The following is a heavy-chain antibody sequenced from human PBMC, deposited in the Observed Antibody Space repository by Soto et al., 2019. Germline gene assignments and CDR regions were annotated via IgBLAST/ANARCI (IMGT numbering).Heavy chain of an antibody. D-gene: IGHD3-10*01. J-gene: IGHJ6*02. CDR1: GFTFSDSS. V-gene: IGHV3-73*02. Sequence: EVQLVESGGGLVQPGGSLKLSCAASGFTFSDSSMHWVRQASGKGLEWVGRIRSKANSYATAYAASLKGRFTISRDDSKNTAYLQMNSLKAEDTAVYYCAWFAKASDGMDVWGQGTTVTVSS. CDR3: AWFAKASDGMDV. CDR2: IRSKANSYAT.